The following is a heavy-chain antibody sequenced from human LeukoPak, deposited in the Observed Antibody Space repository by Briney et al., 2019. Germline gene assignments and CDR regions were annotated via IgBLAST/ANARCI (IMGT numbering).Heavy chain of an antibody. CDR1: RFTFSNYA. CDR3: ASAVEMATVSTTDAFDI. Sequence: GGSLRLSCAASRFTFSNYAMSWVRQAPGKGLEWVSVIYSGGSTYYADSVKGRFTISRDNSKNTLYLQMNSLRAEDTAVYYCASAVEMATVSTTDAFDIWGQGTMVTVSS. V-gene: IGHV3-66*01. J-gene: IGHJ3*02. D-gene: IGHD5-24*01. CDR2: IYSGGST.